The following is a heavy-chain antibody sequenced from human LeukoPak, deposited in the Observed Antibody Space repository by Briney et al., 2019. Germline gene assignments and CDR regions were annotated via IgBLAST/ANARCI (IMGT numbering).Heavy chain of an antibody. CDR1: GLTFSNFA. Sequence: GGSLRLSCAASGLTFSNFAMTWVRQTPGKGLEWVSALSASGGGTFYAPSVKGRFTISRDNSKNTVSLQMNSLRAEDTALYYCATVLHTSMSIWAAFDTWGQGTMVTVSS. CDR2: LSASGGGT. J-gene: IGHJ3*02. V-gene: IGHV3-23*01. D-gene: IGHD5-18*01. CDR3: ATVLHTSMSIWAAFDT.